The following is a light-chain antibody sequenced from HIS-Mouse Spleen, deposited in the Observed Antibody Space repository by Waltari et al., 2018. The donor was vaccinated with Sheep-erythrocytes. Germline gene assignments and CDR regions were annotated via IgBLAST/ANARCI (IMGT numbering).Light chain of an antibody. V-gene: IGLV2-23*01. CDR2: EGC. CDR1: SSDVGSYNL. J-gene: IGLJ2*01. CDR3: CSYAGSSTLV. Sequence: QSALTQPASVSGSPGQSITISCTGTSSDVGSYNLVSWYQQHPGKAPKPMIYEGCKRPSGVSNRFSGSKSGNTASLTISGLQAEDEADYYCCSYAGSSTLVFGGGTKLTVL.